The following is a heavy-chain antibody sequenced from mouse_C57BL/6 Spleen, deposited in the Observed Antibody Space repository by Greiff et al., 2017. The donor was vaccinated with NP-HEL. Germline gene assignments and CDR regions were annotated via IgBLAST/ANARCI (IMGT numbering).Heavy chain of an antibody. Sequence: EVQGVESGGDLVKPGGSLKLSCAASGFTFSSYGMSWVRQTPDKRLEWVATISSGGSYTYYPDSVKGRFTISRDNAKNTLYLQMGSRKSEDTARYYCARQGEGNYFDYWGQGTTLTVSS. J-gene: IGHJ2*01. CDR1: GFTFSSYG. V-gene: IGHV5-6*01. CDR2: ISSGGSYT. CDR3: ARQGEGNYFDY.